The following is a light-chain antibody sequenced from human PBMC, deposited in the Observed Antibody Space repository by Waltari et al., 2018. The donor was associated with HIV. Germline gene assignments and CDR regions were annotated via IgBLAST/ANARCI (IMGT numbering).Light chain of an antibody. CDR3: QGWDTSTDQGV. V-gene: IGLV3-21*02. CDR2: DDH. J-gene: IGLJ3*02. Sequence: SYVLTPPPSVSVDPGQTARIPCGGTNIGRKSVQWYQQKPGQAPVLFSNDDHDRPPGIPERLHGARSGNTATLTSSRVEAGDEADYYGQGWDTSTDQGVFGGGTELAVL. CDR1: NIGRKS.